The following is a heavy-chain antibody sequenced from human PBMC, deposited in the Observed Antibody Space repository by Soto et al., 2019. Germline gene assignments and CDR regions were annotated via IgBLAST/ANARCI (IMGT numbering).Heavy chain of an antibody. CDR1: GGSFSGYY. CDR3: ARDNSKGSCLDY. CDR2: INHSGST. Sequence: SETLSLTCAVYGGSFSGYYWSWIRQPPGKGLEWIGEINHSGSTNYNPSLKSRVTISVDTSKNQFSLKLSSMTAADTAVYYCARDNSKGSCLDYWGQGTLVTVSS. D-gene: IGHD2-15*01. J-gene: IGHJ4*02. V-gene: IGHV4-34*09.